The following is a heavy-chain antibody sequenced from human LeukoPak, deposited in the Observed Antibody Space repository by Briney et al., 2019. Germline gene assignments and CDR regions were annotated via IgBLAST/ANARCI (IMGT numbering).Heavy chain of an antibody. Sequence: SETLSLTCTVSGGSISSGDYYWSWIRQPPGKGLEWIGYIYYSGSTYYNPSLKSRVTISVDTSKDRFSLKLSSVTAADAAVYYCATHSSGYDSGNDAFDIWGQGTMVTVSS. CDR1: GGSISSGDYY. CDR2: IYYSGST. V-gene: IGHV4-30-4*08. J-gene: IGHJ3*02. CDR3: ATHSSGYDSGNDAFDI. D-gene: IGHD3-22*01.